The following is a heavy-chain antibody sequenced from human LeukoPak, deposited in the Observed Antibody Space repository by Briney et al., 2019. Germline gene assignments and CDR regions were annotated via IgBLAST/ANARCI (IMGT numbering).Heavy chain of an antibody. Sequence: ASVKVSCKASGYTFTGYYMHWVRQAPGQGLEWMGRIIPILGIANYAQKFQGRVTITADKSTSTAYMELSSLRSEDTAVYYCARSGSSWWGYYFDYWGQGTLVTVSS. V-gene: IGHV1-69*02. CDR3: ARSGSSWWGYYFDY. CDR2: IIPILGIA. J-gene: IGHJ4*02. CDR1: GYTFTGYY. D-gene: IGHD6-13*01.